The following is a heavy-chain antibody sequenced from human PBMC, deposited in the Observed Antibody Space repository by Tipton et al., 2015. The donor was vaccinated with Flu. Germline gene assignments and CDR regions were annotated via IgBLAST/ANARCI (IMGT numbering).Heavy chain of an antibody. D-gene: IGHD4-17*01. CDR1: GFSFRNYA. V-gene: IGHV3-23*01. J-gene: IGHJ4*02. CDR2: ITGNGGST. Sequence: VQSGGSLRLSCAASGFSFRNYAMSWVRQAPGKGLEWVSAITGNGGSTYYADSVKGRFTISRDNSMNTLYVQMSSLRAEDTAVYYCAKVVTRSTVTTFDNWGQGTLVTVSS. CDR3: AKVVTRSTVTTFDN.